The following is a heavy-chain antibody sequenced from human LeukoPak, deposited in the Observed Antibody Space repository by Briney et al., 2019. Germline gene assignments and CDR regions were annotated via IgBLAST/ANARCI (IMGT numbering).Heavy chain of an antibody. CDR2: ISYDGRNK. Sequence: GGSLRLSCAASGFAFRTYGTNWVRQAPGKGLEWVAVISYDGRNKNYADSVKGRFTISRDNSKNTLYLQMNSLRPEDTALYYCAKETATTPRWYFDLWGRGTLVTVSS. J-gene: IGHJ2*01. D-gene: IGHD1-26*01. CDR3: AKETATTPRWYFDL. CDR1: GFAFRTYG. V-gene: IGHV3-30*18.